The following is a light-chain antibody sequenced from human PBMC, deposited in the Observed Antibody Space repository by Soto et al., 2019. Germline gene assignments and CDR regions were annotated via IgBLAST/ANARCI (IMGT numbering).Light chain of an antibody. CDR1: QDIHTW. CDR3: QQANTFPFT. Sequence: DMQMTQSPSSVSASVGDRVTITWRVSQDIHTWLAWYQQKTGKAPKLLIYGASSLQSGVPSRFSGSGSGTDFTLTISSLQPEDFATYYCQQANTFPFTFGPGTKVDIK. CDR2: GAS. J-gene: IGKJ3*01. V-gene: IGKV1-12*02.